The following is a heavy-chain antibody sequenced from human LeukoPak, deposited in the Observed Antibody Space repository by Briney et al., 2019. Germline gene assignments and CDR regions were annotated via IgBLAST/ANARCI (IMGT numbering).Heavy chain of an antibody. D-gene: IGHD3-22*01. CDR1: GYTFTGYY. Sequence: GASVKVSCKASGYTFTGYYMHWVRQAPGQGLEWMGWISAYNGNTNYAQKLQGRVTMTTDTSTSTAYMELRSLRSDDTAVYYCAREAGYYDSSGRGGYWGQGTLVTVSS. CDR3: AREAGYYDSSGRGGY. V-gene: IGHV1-18*04. CDR2: ISAYNGNT. J-gene: IGHJ4*02.